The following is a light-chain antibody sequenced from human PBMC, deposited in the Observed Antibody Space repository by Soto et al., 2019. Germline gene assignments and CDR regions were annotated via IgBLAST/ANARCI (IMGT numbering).Light chain of an antibody. Sequence: QSVLTQPPSASRTPGQRVTISCSGSSSNIGSNFVYWYQQFPGTAPKLLIYRNNQRPSGVPDRFSGSKSGTSASLAISGLPSEDEADYYCAAWYDSLSGWVFGGGTKLTVL. V-gene: IGLV1-47*01. CDR1: SSNIGSNF. CDR3: AAWYDSLSGWV. CDR2: RNN. J-gene: IGLJ3*02.